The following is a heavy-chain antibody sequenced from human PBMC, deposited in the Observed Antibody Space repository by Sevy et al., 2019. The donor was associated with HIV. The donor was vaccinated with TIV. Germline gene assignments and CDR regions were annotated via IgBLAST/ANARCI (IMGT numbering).Heavy chain of an antibody. CDR2: ISYDGGKT. Sequence: GGSLRLSCAATGFTFSQYGMEWVRQAPGKGLESVAVISYDGGKTYHADSVKGRFTISRDNSENTLYLQMNSLRAEDTAVYYCTRDGGGDYFDYWGLGTLVTVSS. CDR1: GFTFSQYG. CDR3: TRDGGGDYFDY. V-gene: IGHV3-30*19. J-gene: IGHJ4*02. D-gene: IGHD2-15*01.